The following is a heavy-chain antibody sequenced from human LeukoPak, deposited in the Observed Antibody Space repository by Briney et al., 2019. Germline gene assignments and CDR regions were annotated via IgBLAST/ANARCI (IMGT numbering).Heavy chain of an antibody. CDR2: IDPSGIT. CDR3: ARGQSGYYDY. Sequence: PSETLSLTCTVSGGSISGYYWSWIRQPAGKGLEWIGRIDPSGITNYNPSLRSRVNMSLDTSKNQFSLKVSSVTAADTAVYYCARGQSGYYDYWGQGTLVTVSS. J-gene: IGHJ4*02. D-gene: IGHD3-3*01. V-gene: IGHV4-4*07. CDR1: GGSISGYY.